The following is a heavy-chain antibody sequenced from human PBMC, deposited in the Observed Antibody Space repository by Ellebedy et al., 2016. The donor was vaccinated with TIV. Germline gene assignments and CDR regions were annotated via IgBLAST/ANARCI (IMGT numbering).Heavy chain of an antibody. V-gene: IGHV3-15*01. D-gene: IGHD6-6*01. J-gene: IGHJ3*02. Sequence: GESLKISXAASGFTFSNAWMSWVRQAPGKGLEWVGRIKSKTDGGTTDYAAPVKGRFTISRDDSKNTLYLQMNSLRAEDTAVYYCAKDPYSSSAFDIWGQGTMVTVSS. CDR3: AKDPYSSSAFDI. CDR1: GFTFSNAW. CDR2: IKSKTDGGTT.